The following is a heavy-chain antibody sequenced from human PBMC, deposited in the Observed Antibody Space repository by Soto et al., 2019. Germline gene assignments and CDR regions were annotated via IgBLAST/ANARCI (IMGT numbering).Heavy chain of an antibody. Sequence: GGSLRLSCAPSGFTFSNYAMSWVRQAPGKGLEWVSAISGSGGSTYYADSVKGRFTISRDNSKNTLYLQMNSLRAEDTALYYCAKTSYLVPAAVFNYYYMDVWGKGTTVTVSS. V-gene: IGHV3-23*01. CDR1: GFTFSNYA. J-gene: IGHJ6*03. D-gene: IGHD2-2*01. CDR2: ISGSGGST. CDR3: AKTSYLVPAAVFNYYYMDV.